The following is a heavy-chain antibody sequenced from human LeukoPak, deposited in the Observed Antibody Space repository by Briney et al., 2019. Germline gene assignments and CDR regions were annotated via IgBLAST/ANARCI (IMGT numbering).Heavy chain of an antibody. CDR3: ARVYYDSSGYDY. Sequence: ASVKVSCKASGYTFTDFYMHWVRQAPGQGLEWMGWISAYNGNTNYAQKLQGRVTMTTDTSTSTAYMELRSLRSDDTAVYYCARVYYDSSGYDYWGQGTLVTVSS. D-gene: IGHD3-22*01. J-gene: IGHJ4*02. CDR2: ISAYNGNT. CDR1: GYTFTDFY. V-gene: IGHV1-18*04.